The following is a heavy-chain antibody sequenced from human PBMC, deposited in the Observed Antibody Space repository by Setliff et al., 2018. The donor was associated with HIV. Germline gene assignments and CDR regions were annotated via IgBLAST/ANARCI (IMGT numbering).Heavy chain of an antibody. Sequence: GESLKISCQASGYSFTNYWVGWVRQMPGNGLEWVGLIWPDDSDTIYSPSFQGQVTISADKSISTAYLRWSSLKAPDTAMYYCARLSKYYDFWTPDSWGQGTLVTVPS. V-gene: IGHV5-51*01. D-gene: IGHD3-3*01. CDR3: ARLSKYYDFWTPDS. CDR1: GYSFTNYW. CDR2: IWPDDSDT. J-gene: IGHJ4*02.